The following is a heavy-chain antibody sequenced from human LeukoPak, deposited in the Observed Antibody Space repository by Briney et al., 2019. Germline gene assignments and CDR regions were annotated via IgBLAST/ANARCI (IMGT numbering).Heavy chain of an antibody. D-gene: IGHD3-10*01. CDR2: IYSGGST. J-gene: IGHJ4*02. V-gene: IGHV3-53*01. Sequence: GGSLRLSCAASGFTVSSYYMSWVRQAPGKGLEWVSLIYSGGSTYYADSVKGRFTLSRDNSKNTLYFQVNSLRADGTAVYYCARGRGTYYFDYWGQGTLVTVSS. CDR1: GFTVSSYY. CDR3: ARGRGTYYFDY.